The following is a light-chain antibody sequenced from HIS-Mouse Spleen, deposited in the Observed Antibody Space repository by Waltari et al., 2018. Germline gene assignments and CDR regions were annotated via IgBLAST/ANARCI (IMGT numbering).Light chain of an antibody. Sequence: QSVLTQPPSASGTPGQRVTISCSGRSSNIGSTTVNWYQQLPGTAPKLLIYSNNPRPSGVPDRFSGSKSGTSASLAISGLQSEDEADYYCAAWDDSLNGWVFGGGTKLTVL. CDR2: SNN. J-gene: IGLJ3*02. CDR3: AAWDDSLNGWV. V-gene: IGLV1-44*01. CDR1: SSNIGSTT.